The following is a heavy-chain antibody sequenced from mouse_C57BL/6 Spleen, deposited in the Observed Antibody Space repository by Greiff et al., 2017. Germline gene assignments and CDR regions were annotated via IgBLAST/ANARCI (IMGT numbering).Heavy chain of an antibody. CDR1: GYTFTSYW. CDR3: ARRDYYGSSYSDY. V-gene: IGHV1-64*01. D-gene: IGHD1-1*01. Sequence: VQLQQPGAELVKPGASVKLSCKASGYTFTSYWMHWVKQRPGQGLEWIGMIHPNSGSTNYNEKFKSKATLTVDKSSSTAYMQLSSLTSEDSAVYYCARRDYYGSSYSDYWGQGTTLTVSS. CDR2: IHPNSGST. J-gene: IGHJ2*01.